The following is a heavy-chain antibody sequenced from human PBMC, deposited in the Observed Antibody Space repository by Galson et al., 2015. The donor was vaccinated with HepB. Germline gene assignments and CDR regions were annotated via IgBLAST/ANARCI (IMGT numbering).Heavy chain of an antibody. D-gene: IGHD3-3*01. V-gene: IGHV3-23*01. CDR2: ISGSGGST. Sequence: SLRLSCAASGLTFSSYAMSWVRQAPGKGLEWVSAISGSGGSTYYADSVKGRFTISRDNSKNTLYLQMNSLRAEDTAVYYCAKTGGYYDFWSGYSVQGIFDYWGQGTLVTVSS. J-gene: IGHJ4*02. CDR3: AKTGGYYDFWSGYSVQGIFDY. CDR1: GLTFSSYA.